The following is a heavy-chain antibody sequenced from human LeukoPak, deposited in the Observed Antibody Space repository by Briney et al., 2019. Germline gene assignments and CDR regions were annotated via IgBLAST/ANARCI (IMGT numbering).Heavy chain of an antibody. CDR1: GFTFSSYA. D-gene: IGHD5-12*01. J-gene: IGHJ4*02. CDR2: ISGSGGST. CDR3: AKDSVRGYSGYDLKYYFDY. V-gene: IGHV3-23*01. Sequence: GGSLRLSCAASGFTFSSYAMSWVRQAPGKGLEWVSAISGSGGSTYYADSVTGRFTISRDNSKNTLYLQMNSLRAEDTAVYSCAKDSVRGYSGYDLKYYFDYWGQGTLVTVSS.